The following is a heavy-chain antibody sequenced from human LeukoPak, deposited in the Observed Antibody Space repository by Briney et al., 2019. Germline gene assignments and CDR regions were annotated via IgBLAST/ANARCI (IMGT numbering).Heavy chain of an antibody. CDR1: GGSISSSSHY. CDR2: MYYRGST. D-gene: IGHD2-15*01. V-gene: IGHV4-39*07. J-gene: IGHJ4*02. Sequence: SETLSLTCTVSGGSISSSSHYWGWIRQPPGKGLEWIGSMYYRGSTYHNPSLKSRVTISVDTSKNQFSLKLSSVTAADTAVYYCARRMRGAPFDHWGQGTLVTVSS. CDR3: ARRMRGAPFDH.